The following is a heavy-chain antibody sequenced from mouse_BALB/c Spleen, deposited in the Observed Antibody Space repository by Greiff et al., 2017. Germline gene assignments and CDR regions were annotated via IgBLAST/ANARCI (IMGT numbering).Heavy chain of an antibody. Sequence: EVQLVESGGGLVKPGGSLKLSCAASGFTFSDYYMYWVRQTPEKRLEWVATISDGGSYTYYPDSVKGRFTISRDNAKNNLYLQMSSLKSEDTAMYYCARANQLYFDYWGQGTTLTVSS. CDR3: ARANQLYFDY. CDR1: GFTFSDYY. J-gene: IGHJ2*01. V-gene: IGHV5-4*02. D-gene: IGHD4-1*02. CDR2: ISDGGSYT.